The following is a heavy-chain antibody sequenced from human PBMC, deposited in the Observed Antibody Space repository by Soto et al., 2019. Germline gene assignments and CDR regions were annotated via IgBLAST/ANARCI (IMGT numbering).Heavy chain of an antibody. CDR1: GDSVSSNSAA. V-gene: IGHV6-1*01. D-gene: IGHD1-20*01. Sequence: PSQTLSLTCAISGDSVSSNSAAWNWIRQSPSRGLEWLGRTYYRSKWYNDYAVSVKSRITINPDTSKNQFSLQLNSVTPEDTAVYYCARDKVNWNYYYYYGMAVWGQGTTVTVSS. CDR2: TYYRSKWYN. J-gene: IGHJ6*02. CDR3: ARDKVNWNYYYYYGMAV.